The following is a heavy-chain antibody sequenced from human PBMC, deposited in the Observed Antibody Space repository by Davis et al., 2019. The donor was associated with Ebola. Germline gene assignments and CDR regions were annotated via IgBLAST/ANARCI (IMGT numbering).Heavy chain of an antibody. CDR2: IYYSGST. CDR1: GGSISSYY. J-gene: IGHJ4*02. V-gene: IGHV4-59*12. Sequence: SETLSLTCTVPGGSISSYYWSWIRQPPGKGLEWIGYIYYSGSTNYNPSLKSRVTISVDTSKNQFSLKLSSVTAADTAVYYCARANRDGYDFDYWGQGTLVTVSS. CDR3: ARANRDGYDFDY. D-gene: IGHD5-24*01.